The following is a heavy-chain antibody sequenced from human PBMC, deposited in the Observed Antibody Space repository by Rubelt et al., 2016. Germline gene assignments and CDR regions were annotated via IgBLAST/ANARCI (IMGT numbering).Heavy chain of an antibody. V-gene: IGHV4-34*11. CDR1: GGSFSGYY. CDR3: AGPGYPGDQQ. CDR2: IYYSGST. Sequence: QVQLQQWGAGLLKPSETLSLTCAVYGGSFSGYYWSWIRQPPGKGLEWIGYIYYSGSTNYNPSLKERVTISLDTSRNQLSPKCTSVTAADTAEYCCAGPGYPGDQQWGQGTLVTVSS. J-gene: IGHJ1*01. D-gene: IGHD2-15*01.